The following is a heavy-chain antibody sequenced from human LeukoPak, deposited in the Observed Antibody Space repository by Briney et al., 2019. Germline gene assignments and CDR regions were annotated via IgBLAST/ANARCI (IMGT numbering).Heavy chain of an antibody. CDR3: AKGGGGRLIYYYYMDV. D-gene: IGHD3-16*01. CDR1: GFTFSSYE. J-gene: IGHJ6*03. V-gene: IGHV3-48*03. Sequence: GGSLRLSCAASGFTFSSYEMNWVRQAPGKGLEWVSYISSSGSTIYYADSVKGRFTISRDNAKNSLYLQMNSLRAEDMALYYCAKGGGGRLIYYYYMDVWGKGTTVTVSS. CDR2: ISSSGSTI.